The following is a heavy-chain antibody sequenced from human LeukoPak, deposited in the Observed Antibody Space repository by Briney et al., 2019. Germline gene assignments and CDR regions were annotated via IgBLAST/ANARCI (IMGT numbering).Heavy chain of an antibody. CDR1: GYTFTSYG. CDR2: ISAYNGNT. Sequence: GASVKVSCKASGYTFTSYGISWVRQAPGQGLEWMGWISAYNGNTNYAQKLQGRVTMTTDTSTSTAYMELRSLRSDDTAVYYCARDPGYRGYHYYYYYGMDVWGQGTTVTVSS. CDR3: ARDPGYRGYHYYYYYGMDV. D-gene: IGHD3-22*01. V-gene: IGHV1-18*01. J-gene: IGHJ6*02.